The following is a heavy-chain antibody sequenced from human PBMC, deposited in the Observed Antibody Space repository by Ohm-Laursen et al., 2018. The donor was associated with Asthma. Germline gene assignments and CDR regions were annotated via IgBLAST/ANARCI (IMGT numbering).Heavy chain of an antibody. V-gene: IGHV3-23*01. D-gene: IGHD6-19*01. J-gene: IGHJ3*02. CDR3: ARYIAVAGLDAFDI. CDR2: ISGSGSRT. CDR1: GFTFSSYA. Sequence: SLRLSCSASGFTFSSYAMTWVRQAPGKGLEWVSDISGSGSRTNYADSVKGRFTISRDNSKNTLSLQMNSLRVEDTAAYYCARYIAVAGLDAFDIWGQGTMVTVPS.